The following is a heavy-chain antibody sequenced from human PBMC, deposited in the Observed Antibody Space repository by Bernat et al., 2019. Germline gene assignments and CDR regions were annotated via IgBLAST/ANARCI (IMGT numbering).Heavy chain of an antibody. J-gene: IGHJ6*02. CDR1: GFTVSSNY. V-gene: IGHV3-53*02. CDR2: IYSGGST. Sequence: EVQLVETGGGLIQPGGSLRLSCAASGFTVSSNYMSWVRQAPGKGLEWVSVIYSGGSTYYADAVKGRFTISRDNSKNTLYLQMNSLTAEDTAVYYCARDLPVFSLPATTTGLGYYYYYGMDVWGQGTTVTVSS. CDR3: ARDLPVFSLPATTTGLGYYYYYGMDV. D-gene: IGHD1-1*01.